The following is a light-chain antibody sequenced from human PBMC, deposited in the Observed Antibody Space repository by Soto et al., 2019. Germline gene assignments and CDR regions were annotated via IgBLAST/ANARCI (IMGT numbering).Light chain of an antibody. Sequence: ENVLTQSPGTLSLSPGERATLSCRASQSVSSSYLAWYQQKPGQAPRFLIYGASSRATGIPDRFSGSGSGTDFTLTISRLEPEDFAVYYCHQHGRSPATFGQGTMVDIK. J-gene: IGKJ1*01. CDR2: GAS. CDR3: HQHGRSPAT. V-gene: IGKV3-20*01. CDR1: QSVSSSY.